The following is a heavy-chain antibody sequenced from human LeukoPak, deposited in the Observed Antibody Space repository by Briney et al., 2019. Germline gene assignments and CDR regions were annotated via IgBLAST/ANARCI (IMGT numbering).Heavy chain of an antibody. V-gene: IGHV5-10-1*01. J-gene: IGHJ6*02. CDR2: IDPSDSYT. D-gene: IGHD1-26*01. Sequence: GESLKISCKGPGYSFTSYWISWVRRMPGKGLEWMGRIDPSDSYTKYSPSFQGHVTISGDESISTAYLQWSSLKASDTAMYYCARHFLGELPDMDVWGQGITVTVSS. CDR1: GYSFTSYW. CDR3: ARHFLGELPDMDV.